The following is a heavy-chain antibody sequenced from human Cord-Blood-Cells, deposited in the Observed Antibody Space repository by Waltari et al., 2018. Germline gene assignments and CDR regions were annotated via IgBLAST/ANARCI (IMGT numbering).Heavy chain of an antibody. CDR2: IFSNDEK. J-gene: IGHJ6*02. CDR1: GFSLSNARMA. V-gene: IGHV2-26*01. Sequence: QVTLKESGPVLVKPTETLTLTCTVSGFSLSNARMAVSWIRQPPGKAQEWLAHIFSNDEKSYSTSLKSRLTISKDTSKSQVVLTMTNMDPVDTATYYCARIRRYYYGSGSYYNYGMDVWGQGTTVTVSS. D-gene: IGHD3-10*01. CDR3: ARIRRYYYGSGSYYNYGMDV.